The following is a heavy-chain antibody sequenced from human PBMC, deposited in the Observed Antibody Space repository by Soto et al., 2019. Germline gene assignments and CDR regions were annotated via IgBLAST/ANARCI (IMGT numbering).Heavy chain of an antibody. V-gene: IGHV4-34*01. J-gene: IGHJ6*01. CDR2: INHSGST. CDR1: GASIFSHH. CDR3: ARARGRRGYSGYNYGMDV. D-gene: IGHD5-12*01. Sequence: SETLSLTCSVSGASIFSHHWSWIRQPPGKGLEWIGEINHSGSTNYNPSLKSRVTISVDTSKNQFSLKLSSVTAADTAVYYCARARGRRGYSGYNYGMDVWGQGTTVTVSS.